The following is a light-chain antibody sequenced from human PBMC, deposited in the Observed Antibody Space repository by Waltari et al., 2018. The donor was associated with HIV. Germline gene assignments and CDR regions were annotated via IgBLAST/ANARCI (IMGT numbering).Light chain of an antibody. CDR2: SNN. CDR1: SSNIGSYY. CDR3: AAWTDSLRAVV. J-gene: IGLJ2*01. V-gene: IGLV1-47*01. Sequence: QSVLTQPPSASGTPGQRVTISCSGDSSNIGSYYVYWFQQLPGTAPKLPLYSNNQRPSGVPDRFSGSKSGTSASLAISGLRSEDEADYYCAAWTDSLRAVVFGGGTKLSVL.